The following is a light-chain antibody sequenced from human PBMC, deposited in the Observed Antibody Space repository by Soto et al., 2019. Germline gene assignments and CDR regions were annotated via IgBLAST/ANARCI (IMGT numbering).Light chain of an antibody. Sequence: TQSPGTLSLSPAHRVTLSCRAIESSSRDYLAWYQQRPGQAPRLLIYAASSGATGIPDRFSGSGSGTEFTLTISSLQSEDFAVYYCQQYNNWPPGTFGQGTKVDIK. CDR2: AAS. V-gene: IGKV3D-15*01. J-gene: IGKJ1*01. CDR1: ESSSRDY. CDR3: QQYNNWPPGT.